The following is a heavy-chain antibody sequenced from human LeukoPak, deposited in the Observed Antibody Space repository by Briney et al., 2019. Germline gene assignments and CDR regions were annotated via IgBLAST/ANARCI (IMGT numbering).Heavy chain of an antibody. J-gene: IGHJ4*02. CDR3: ARFSIARSMYYFDY. V-gene: IGHV4-59*10. CDR1: GGSFSGYY. Sequence: PSETLSLTCAVYGGSFSGYYWSWIRQPAGKGLEWIGRIYTSGSTNYNPSLKSRVTMSVDTSKNQFSLKLSSVTAADTAVYYCARFSIARSMYYFDYWGQGTLVTVSS. CDR2: IYTSGST. D-gene: IGHD6-13*01.